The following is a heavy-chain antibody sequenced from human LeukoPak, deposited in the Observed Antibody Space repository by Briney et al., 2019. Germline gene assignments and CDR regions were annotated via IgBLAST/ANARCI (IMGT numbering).Heavy chain of an antibody. V-gene: IGHV4-30-4*01. CDR2: IYYCGST. J-gene: IGHJ6*02. CDR3: ARDSSSYCSSTSCYTGHYYYGMDV. CDR1: GGSISSGDYY. D-gene: IGHD2-2*02. Sequence: SETLSLTCTVSGGSISSGDYYWSRIRQPPGKGVEWFGYIYYCGSTYYNPSLKSRVTISVDTSKNQFSLKLSSVTAADTAVYYCARDSSSYCSSTSCYTGHYYYGMDVWGQGTTVTVSS.